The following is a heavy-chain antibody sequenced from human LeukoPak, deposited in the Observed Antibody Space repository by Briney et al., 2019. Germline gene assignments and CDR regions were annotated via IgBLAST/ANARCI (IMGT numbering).Heavy chain of an antibody. CDR1: GYTFTSYD. J-gene: IGHJ4*02. CDR3: ARGYGSGSYYNSYYFDY. Sequence: ASVKVSCKASGYTFTSYDINWVRQATGQGLEWMGWMNPNSGNTNYAQKLQGRVTMTTDTSTSTAYMELRSLRSDDTAVYYCARGYGSGSYYNSYYFDYWGQGTLVTVSS. D-gene: IGHD3-10*01. V-gene: IGHV1-8*01. CDR2: MNPNSGNT.